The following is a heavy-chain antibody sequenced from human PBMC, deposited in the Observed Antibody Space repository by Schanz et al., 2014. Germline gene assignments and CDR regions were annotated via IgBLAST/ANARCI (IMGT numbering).Heavy chain of an antibody. CDR2: MSYDGSIK. CDR3: ARGTDWNLHY. J-gene: IGHJ4*02. Sequence: EVQLLESGGGLVQPGGSLRLSCAASGFTFSSYWMSWVRQAPGKGLEWVAAMSYDGSIKYYGDSVKGRFTVSRDSGQNSLYLQMNSLRAGDTAVYYCARGTDWNLHYWGQGALVTVSS. CDR1: GFTFSSYW. D-gene: IGHD1-1*01. V-gene: IGHV3-7*04.